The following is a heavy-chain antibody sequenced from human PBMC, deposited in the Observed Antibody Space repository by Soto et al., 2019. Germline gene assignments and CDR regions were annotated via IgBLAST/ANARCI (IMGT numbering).Heavy chain of an antibody. CDR1: GFSLSNPRLG. CDR3: ARRLYYVMEV. Sequence: QVTLKESGPVLVKPTETLTLTCSVSGFSLSNPRLGVSWIRQPPGKALEWLAHISSSDEKSYSTSLRSRLTISKDSSESQVGLIMTNMDPVDTGTYYCARRLYYVMEVWGQGTKVTVSS. V-gene: IGHV2-26*01. D-gene: IGHD5-12*01. J-gene: IGHJ6*02. CDR2: ISSSDEK.